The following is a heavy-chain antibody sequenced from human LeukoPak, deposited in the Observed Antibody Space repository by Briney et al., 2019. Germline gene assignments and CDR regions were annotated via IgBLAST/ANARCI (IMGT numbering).Heavy chain of an antibody. CDR1: GGSISSGGYD. V-gene: IGHV4-31*03. J-gene: IGHJ4*02. CDR2: IYYSGST. CDR3: ARASPVPYFDY. Sequence: KPSETLSLTCTVSGGSISSGGYDWSWIRQHPGKGLEWIGYIYYSGSTYYNPSLKSRVTISVDTSKNQFSLKLSSVTAADTAVYYCARASPVPYFDYWGQGTLVTVSS.